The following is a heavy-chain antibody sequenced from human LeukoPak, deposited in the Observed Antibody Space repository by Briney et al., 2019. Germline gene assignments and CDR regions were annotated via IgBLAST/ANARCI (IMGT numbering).Heavy chain of an antibody. CDR3: ARPTGVYDAFDI. D-gene: IGHD6-6*01. Sequence: GGSLRLSCVASGFTFSTYWMYWVRQAPGKGLVWVSRIKGGGSKTNYADSVKGRFTVSRDNAKNTLYLQMNSLRAEDTAVYYCARPTGVYDAFDIWGQGTTVIVSS. CDR2: IKGGGSKT. J-gene: IGHJ3*02. V-gene: IGHV3-74*01. CDR1: GFTFSTYW.